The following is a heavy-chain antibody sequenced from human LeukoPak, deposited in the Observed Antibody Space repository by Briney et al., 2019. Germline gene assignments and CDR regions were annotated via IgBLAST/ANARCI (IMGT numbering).Heavy chain of an antibody. V-gene: IGHV3-33*01. CDR3: ARDQAPGYGYGIDAFDI. J-gene: IGHJ3*02. Sequence: GGSLRLSCAASGFTFSSYGMHWVRQAPGKGLEWVAVIWYDGSNKYYADSVKGRFTISRDNSKNTLYLQMNSLRAEDTAVYYCARDQAPGYGYGIDAFDIWGQGTMVTVSS. D-gene: IGHD5-18*01. CDR2: IWYDGSNK. CDR1: GFTFSSYG.